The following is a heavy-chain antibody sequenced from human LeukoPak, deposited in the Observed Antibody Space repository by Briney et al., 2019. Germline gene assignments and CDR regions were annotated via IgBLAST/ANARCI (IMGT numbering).Heavy chain of an antibody. CDR3: ASTVTILNYIDY. CDR2: ISYDGSNK. J-gene: IGHJ4*02. D-gene: IGHD4-17*01. CDR1: GFTFSTYA. Sequence: GGSLRLSCAASGFTFSTYAMHWVRQAPGKGLEWVAVISYDGSNKYYADSVKGRFTISRDNSKNTLYLQMNSLRAEDTAVYYCASTVTILNYIDYWGQGTLVTFSS. V-gene: IGHV3-30-3*01.